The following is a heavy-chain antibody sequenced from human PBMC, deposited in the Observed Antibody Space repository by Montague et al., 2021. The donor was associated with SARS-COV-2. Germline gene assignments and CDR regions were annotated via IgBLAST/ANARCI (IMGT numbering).Heavy chain of an antibody. J-gene: IGHJ6*02. CDR1: GFSLRTAGTC. V-gene: IGHV2-70*11. Sequence: PALVKPTQTLTLTCTFSGFSLRTAGTCVSWTRQPPGKAPQWLARXDWDGDKYYSRTLETRVSISTDTAKTQVVLTMTNVDPMDTATYYCARLSGVAPRCYYEGMDVWGQGTAVTVSS. D-gene: IGHD7-27*01. CDR2: XDWDGDK. CDR3: ARLSGVAPRCYYEGMDV.